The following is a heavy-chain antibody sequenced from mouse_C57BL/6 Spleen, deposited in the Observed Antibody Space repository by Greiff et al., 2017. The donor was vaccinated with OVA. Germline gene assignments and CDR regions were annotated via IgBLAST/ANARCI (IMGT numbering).Heavy chain of an antibody. V-gene: IGHV1-82*01. J-gene: IGHJ1*03. CDR1: GYAFSSSW. CDR2: IYPGDGDT. D-gene: IGHD1-1*01. CDR3: ARGDGNGDLDV. Sequence: QVQLKESGPELVKPGASVKISCKASGYAFSSSWMNWVKQRPGQGLEWIGRIYPGDGDTNYNGKFKGKATLTADKSSSTAYLQLSSLTSEDSAVCFSARGDGNGDLDVWGTGTTVTVSS.